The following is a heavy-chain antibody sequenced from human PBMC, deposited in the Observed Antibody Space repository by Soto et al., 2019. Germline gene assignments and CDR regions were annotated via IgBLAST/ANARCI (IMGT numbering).Heavy chain of an antibody. CDR3: ARAVAAAESY. Sequence: PGGSLRLSCEASGFSLSRYWMNWVRQAPGKGLEWVANINQDGSVLYYVDSVRGRFTISRDNARNSLYLQMYSLKAEDTAVYYCARAVAAAESYWGQGTLVTVSS. V-gene: IGHV3-7*04. D-gene: IGHD6-13*01. CDR2: INQDGSVL. CDR1: GFSLSRYW. J-gene: IGHJ4*02.